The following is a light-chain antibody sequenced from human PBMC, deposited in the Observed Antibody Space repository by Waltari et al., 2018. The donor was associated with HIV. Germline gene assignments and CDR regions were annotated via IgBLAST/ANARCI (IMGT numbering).Light chain of an antibody. Sequence: QSVLTQPPSASGTPGQRVTFSCSGSSSNIGSNTVNWYQQLPGTAPKLLIYSNTQRPSGVPDRFSGSKSGTSASLAISGLQSEDEADYYCAAWDDSLNGHVVFGGGTKLTVL. CDR1: SSNIGSNT. V-gene: IGLV1-44*01. CDR3: AAWDDSLNGHVV. CDR2: SNT. J-gene: IGLJ2*01.